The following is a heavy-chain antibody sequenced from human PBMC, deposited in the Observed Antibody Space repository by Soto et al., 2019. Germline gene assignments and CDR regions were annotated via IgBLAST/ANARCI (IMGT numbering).Heavy chain of an antibody. D-gene: IGHD3-16*01. Sequence: SETLSLTCTVSGGSISSYYWSWIRQPPGKGLEWIGYIYYSGSTNYNPSLKSRVAISVDTSKNQFSLKLSSVTAADTAVYYCARDFTTGEDYWGQGTLVTVSS. V-gene: IGHV4-59*01. CDR3: ARDFTTGEDY. J-gene: IGHJ4*02. CDR1: GGSISSYY. CDR2: IYYSGST.